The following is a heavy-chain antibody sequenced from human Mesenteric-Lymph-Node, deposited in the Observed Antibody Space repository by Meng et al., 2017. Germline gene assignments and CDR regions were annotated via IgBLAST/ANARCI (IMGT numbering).Heavy chain of an antibody. CDR2: INPSGGST. J-gene: IGHJ3*02. CDR3: ARQPPSYISVAPRAFDI. Sequence: ASVKVSCKASGYTFTSYYMHWVRQAPGQGLEWMGIINPSGGSTSYAQKFQGRVTMTRDTSTSTVYMELSSLRSEDTAVYYCARQPPSYISVAPRAFDIWGQGTMVTVSS. V-gene: IGHV1-46*01. D-gene: IGHD6-19*01. CDR1: GYTFTSYY.